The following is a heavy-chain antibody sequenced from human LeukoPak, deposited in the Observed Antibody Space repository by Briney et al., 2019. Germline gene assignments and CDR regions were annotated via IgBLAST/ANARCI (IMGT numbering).Heavy chain of an antibody. CDR3: ARTPIYYFDNSGYYN. D-gene: IGHD3-22*01. J-gene: IGHJ4*02. CDR1: GVSISRGGYA. V-gene: IGHV4-30-4*07. Sequence: PSETLSLTCAVSGVSISRGGYAWNWIRQPPGKGLEWIAYIYHSGTTYYNPSLKSRATISVDTSKNQFSLKLSSVTAADTAVYYCARTPIYYFDNSGYYNWGQGTLVTVSS. CDR2: IYHSGTT.